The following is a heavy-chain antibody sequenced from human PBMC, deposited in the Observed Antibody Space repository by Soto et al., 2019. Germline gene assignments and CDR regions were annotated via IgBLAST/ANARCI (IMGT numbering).Heavy chain of an antibody. D-gene: IGHD4-4*01. CDR3: ARSKYIDY. Sequence: GGSLRLACVVSGFTFSSYNMNWVRQAPGKGLEWVTYISGSGSTIYYADSVKGRFTISRDNVKNSLYLQMNSLRDEDTAVYYCARSKYIDYWGQGTLVTVSS. CDR2: ISGSGSTI. CDR1: GFTFSSYN. J-gene: IGHJ4*02. V-gene: IGHV3-48*02.